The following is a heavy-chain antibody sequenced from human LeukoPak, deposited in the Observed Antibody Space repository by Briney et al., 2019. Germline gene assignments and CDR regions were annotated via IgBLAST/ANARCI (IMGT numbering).Heavy chain of an antibody. CDR2: ISGSGSSR. V-gene: IGHV3-23*01. D-gene: IGHD6-13*01. J-gene: IGHJ4*02. Sequence: SGGSLRLSCAASGFIFSSYALTWVRQAPGKGLDWVSVISGSGSSRYYADSVKGRFTISRDDSKNTVFLQMNSLRDEDTAIYYCAKDIAAAGDYWGQGTLVTVSS. CDR3: AKDIAAAGDY. CDR1: GFIFSSYA.